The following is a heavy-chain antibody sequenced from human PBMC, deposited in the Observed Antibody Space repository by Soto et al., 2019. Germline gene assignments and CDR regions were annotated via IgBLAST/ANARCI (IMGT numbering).Heavy chain of an antibody. Sequence: PGGSLRLSCAASGFTFSSYAMSWVRQAPGKGLEWVSAISGSGGSTYYADSVKGRFTISRDNSKNTLYLQMNSLRAEDTAVYYCAKTGDPNWNYDYYYYMDVWGKGTTVTVS. D-gene: IGHD1-1*01. CDR2: ISGSGGST. V-gene: IGHV3-23*01. CDR1: GFTFSSYA. J-gene: IGHJ6*03. CDR3: AKTGDPNWNYDYYYYMDV.